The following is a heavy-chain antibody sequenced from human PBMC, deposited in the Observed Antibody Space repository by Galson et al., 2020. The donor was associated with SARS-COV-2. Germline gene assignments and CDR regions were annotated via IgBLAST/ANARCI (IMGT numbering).Heavy chain of an antibody. CDR1: GFTFSSYA. D-gene: IGHD6-19*01. Sequence: GGSLRLSCAASGFTFSSYAMSWVRQAPGKGLEWVSAIRSSGGSTYYADSVKGRFTISRDNSKNTLYLQMNSLRAEDTAVYYCAPQGGGWGGYWGQGTLVTVSS. V-gene: IGHV3-23*01. J-gene: IGHJ4*02. CDR3: APQGGGWGGY. CDR2: IRSSGGST.